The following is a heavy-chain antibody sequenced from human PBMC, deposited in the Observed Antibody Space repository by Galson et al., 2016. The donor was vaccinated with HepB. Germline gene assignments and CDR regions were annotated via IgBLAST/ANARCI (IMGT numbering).Heavy chain of an antibody. D-gene: IGHD3-3*01. V-gene: IGHV2-5*01. CDR1: GFSLSSSGVG. CDR2: IYWNDDK. CDR3: THRRYDFLSGHEYFQP. J-gene: IGHJ1*01. Sequence: PALVKPTQTLRLTCIFSGFSLSSSGVGVGWIRLPPGKALEWLALIYWNDDKRFSGSLKSRLTITKDTSKNQVVLTMTNMDPVDTGTYYCTHRRYDFLSGHEYFQPWGQGVPVTVSS.